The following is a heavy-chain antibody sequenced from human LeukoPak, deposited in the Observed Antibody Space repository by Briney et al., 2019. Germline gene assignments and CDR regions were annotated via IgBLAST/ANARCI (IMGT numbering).Heavy chain of an antibody. V-gene: IGHV3-74*01. J-gene: IGHJ4*02. CDR3: ARDNGENYHTAFDY. CDR1: GFTFSSYW. D-gene: IGHD2-8*01. CDR2: IHGDGRTT. Sequence: GGSLRLSCAASGFTFSSYWIHWVRQVPGKGLVWVSRIHGDGRTTTYADSVKGRFTISRDNAKNTLYLQMNSLRAEDTSVYYCARDNGENYHTAFDYWGQGTLVTVSS.